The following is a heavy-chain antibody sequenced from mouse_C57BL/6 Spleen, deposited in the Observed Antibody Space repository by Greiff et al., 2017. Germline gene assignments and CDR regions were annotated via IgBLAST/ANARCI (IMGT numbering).Heavy chain of an antibody. CDR1: GYTFTSYG. J-gene: IGHJ1*03. V-gene: IGHV1-81*01. CDR2: IYPRSGNT. CDR3: AREGVYYYGYWYFDV. D-gene: IGHD1-1*01. Sequence: VQLQQSGAELARPGASVKLSCKASGYTFTSYGISWVKQRTGQGLEWIGEIYPRSGNTYYNEKFKGKATLTAGKSSSTAYMELRSLTSEDSAVYFCAREGVYYYGYWYFDVWGTGTTVTVSS.